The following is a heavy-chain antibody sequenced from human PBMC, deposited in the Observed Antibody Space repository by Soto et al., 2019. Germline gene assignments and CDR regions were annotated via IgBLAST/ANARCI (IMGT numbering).Heavy chain of an antibody. CDR3: ARALGYASCFDP. V-gene: IGHV3-64*01. D-gene: IGHD2-2*01. CDR1: GFTFSSYA. CDR2: ISSNGGST. Sequence: GGSLRLSCAASGFTFSSYAMHWVRQAPGKGLEYVSAISSNGGSTYYANSVKGRFTISRDNSKNTLYLQMGSLRAEDMAVYYCARALGYASCFDPWGQGTLVTVSS. J-gene: IGHJ5*02.